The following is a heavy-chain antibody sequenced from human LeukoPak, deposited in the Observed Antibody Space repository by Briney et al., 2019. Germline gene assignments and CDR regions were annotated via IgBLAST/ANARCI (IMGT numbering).Heavy chain of an antibody. CDR3: ARDGELGSPADAFDI. Sequence: GGSLRLSCAASGFSLSAYWMTWVRQAPGKGLEWVANIKQDGSEKYYVDSVKGRFTISRDNAKNSLYLQMNSLRAEDTAVYYCARDGELGSPADAFDIWGQGTMVTVSS. D-gene: IGHD1-26*01. V-gene: IGHV3-7*01. J-gene: IGHJ3*02. CDR1: GFSLSAYW. CDR2: IKQDGSEK.